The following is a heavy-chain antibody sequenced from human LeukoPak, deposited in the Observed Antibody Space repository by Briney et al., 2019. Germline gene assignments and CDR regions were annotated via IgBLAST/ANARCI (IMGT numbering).Heavy chain of an antibody. CDR2: IYSDGAT. Sequence: PGGSLRLSCAASGFTVSSNYMSWVRQAPGKGLEWVSIIYSDGATYYADSVKGRFTISRDNSKNTLYLQMSSLRAEDTAVYYCARVLGGAWYYIDACGQGSQVTVSS. D-gene: IGHD1-26*01. CDR1: GFTVSSNY. CDR3: ARVLGGAWYYIDA. J-gene: IGHJ4*02. V-gene: IGHV3-53*01.